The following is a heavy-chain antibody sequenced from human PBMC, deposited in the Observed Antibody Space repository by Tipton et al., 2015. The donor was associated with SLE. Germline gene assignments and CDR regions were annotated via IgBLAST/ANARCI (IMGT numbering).Heavy chain of an antibody. V-gene: IGHV4-59*01. CDR1: GGSISSYY. CDR2: IYYSGST. J-gene: IGHJ4*02. Sequence: TLSLTCTVSGGSISSYYWSWIRQPPGKGLEWIGYIYYSGSTNYNPSLKSRVTISVDTSKNQFPLKLSSVTAADTAVYYRARVSSWGSGYFDYWGQGTLVTVSS. CDR3: ARVSSWGSGYFDY. D-gene: IGHD7-27*01.